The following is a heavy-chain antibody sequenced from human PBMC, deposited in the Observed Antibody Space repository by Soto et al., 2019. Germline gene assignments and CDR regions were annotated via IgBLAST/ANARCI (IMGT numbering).Heavy chain of an antibody. D-gene: IGHD6-25*01. CDR1: GGTFSSYA. Sequence: GASVKVSCKASGGTFSSYAISWVRQAPGQGLEWMGGIIPIFGTANYAQKFQGRVTIAADESTSTAYMELSSLRSEDTAVYYCARVPGGYGYYYGMDVWGQGTTVTVS. CDR2: IIPIFGTA. J-gene: IGHJ6*02. V-gene: IGHV1-69*13. CDR3: ARVPGGYGYYYGMDV.